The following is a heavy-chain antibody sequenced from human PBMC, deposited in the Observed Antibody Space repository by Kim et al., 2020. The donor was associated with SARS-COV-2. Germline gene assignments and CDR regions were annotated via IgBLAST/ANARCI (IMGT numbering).Heavy chain of an antibody. Sequence: ASVKVSCKTSGYIFTNYAIHWVRQAPGQGLEWMGYINIGNGDTRYSQNFQGRVSLTTDTSASTAYMELISLRSDDSAVYYCARNILRKTTLDYWGQGTLVTVSS. D-gene: IGHD4-17*01. CDR1: GYIFTNYA. V-gene: IGHV1-3*04. CDR2: INIGNGDT. CDR3: ARNILRKTTLDY. J-gene: IGHJ4*02.